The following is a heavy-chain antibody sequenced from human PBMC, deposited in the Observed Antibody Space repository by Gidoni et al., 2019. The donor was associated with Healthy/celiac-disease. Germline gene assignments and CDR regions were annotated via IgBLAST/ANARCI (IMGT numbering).Heavy chain of an antibody. J-gene: IGHJ4*02. Sequence: QVQLQQWGAGLLKPSETLSLTCAVYGGSFSAYYWSWIRQPPGKGLEWIGEINHSGSTNYNPSLKSRVTISVDTSKNQFSLKLSSVTAADTAVYYCARFPRYRVSYSSSWFKYYFDYWGQGTLVTVSS. V-gene: IGHV4-34*01. CDR3: ARFPRYRVSYSSSWFKYYFDY. D-gene: IGHD6-13*01. CDR1: GGSFSAYY. CDR2: INHSGST.